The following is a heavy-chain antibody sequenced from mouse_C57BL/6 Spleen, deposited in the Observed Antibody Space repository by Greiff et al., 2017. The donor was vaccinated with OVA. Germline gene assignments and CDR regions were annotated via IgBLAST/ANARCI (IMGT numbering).Heavy chain of an antibody. Sequence: QVQLQQPGAELVMPGASVKLSCKASGYTFTSYWMHWVKQRPGQGLEWIGEIDPSDSYTNYNQKFKGKSTLTVDKSSSTAYMQLSSLTSEDSAVYYCARYNGYYYAMDYWGQGTSVTVSS. J-gene: IGHJ4*01. V-gene: IGHV1-69*01. D-gene: IGHD1-1*01. CDR3: ARYNGYYYAMDY. CDR1: GYTFTSYW. CDR2: IDPSDSYT.